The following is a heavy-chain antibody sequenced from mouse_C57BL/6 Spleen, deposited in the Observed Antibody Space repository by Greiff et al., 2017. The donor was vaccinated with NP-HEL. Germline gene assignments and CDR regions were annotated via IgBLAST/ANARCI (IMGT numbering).Heavy chain of an antibody. CDR3: ARGHAMDY. CDR1: GYTFTDYY. J-gene: IGHJ4*01. Sequence: QVQLQQSGAELVRPGASVKLSCKASGYTFTDYYINWVKQRPGQGLEWIARIYPGSGNTYYNEKFKGKATLTAEKSSSTAYMQLSSLTSEDSAVFFCARGHAMDYWSKGTSVTVSS. CDR2: IYPGSGNT. V-gene: IGHV1-76*01.